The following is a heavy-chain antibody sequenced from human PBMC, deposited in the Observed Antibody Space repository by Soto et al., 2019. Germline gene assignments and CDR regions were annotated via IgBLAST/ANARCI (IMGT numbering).Heavy chain of an antibody. CDR2: FSSSSSTI. Sequence: EVQLVESGGGLVQPGGSLRLSCEAPGFTLSSYSMNWARQAPGQGLEWVSYFSSSSSTIYYADSVKGRFTISRDNAKNSLYLQMNSLRDEDTAVYYCARDNPRSSGWDVWGQGTTVTVSS. V-gene: IGHV3-48*02. CDR1: GFTLSSYS. CDR3: ARDNPRSSGWDV. J-gene: IGHJ6*02.